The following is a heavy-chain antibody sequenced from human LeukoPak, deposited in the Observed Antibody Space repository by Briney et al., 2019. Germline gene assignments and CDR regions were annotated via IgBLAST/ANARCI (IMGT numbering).Heavy chain of an antibody. V-gene: IGHV3-53*01. CDR2: IYSGGST. CDR3: ARVGGH. J-gene: IGHJ4*02. Sequence: GGSLRLSCAASGLTASRNYMSWVRQAPGKGLESVSVIYSGGSTYYADSVRGRFTISRDNSKNTLYLQMNSLRVEDTAVCYCARVGGHWGQGTLVTVSS. D-gene: IGHD3-10*01. CDR1: GLTASRNY.